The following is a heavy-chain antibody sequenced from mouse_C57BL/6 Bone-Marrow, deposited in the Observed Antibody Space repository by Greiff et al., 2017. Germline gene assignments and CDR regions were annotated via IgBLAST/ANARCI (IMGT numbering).Heavy chain of an antibody. Sequence: QVQLQQPGAELVKPGASVKLSCKASGYTFTSYWMQWVKQRPGQGLEWIGEIDPSDSYTNYNQKFKGKATLTVDTSSSTAYMQLSSLTSEDSAVYYCARWLLHYWGQGTLVTVSA. D-gene: IGHD2-3*01. CDR2: IDPSDSYT. V-gene: IGHV1-50*01. CDR3: ARWLLHY. J-gene: IGHJ3*01. CDR1: GYTFTSYW.